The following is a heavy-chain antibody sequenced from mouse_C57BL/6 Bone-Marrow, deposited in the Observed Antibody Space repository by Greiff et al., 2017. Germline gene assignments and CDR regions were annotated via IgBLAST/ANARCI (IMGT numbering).Heavy chain of an antibody. D-gene: IGHD2-4*01. CDR1: GFNINDDY. Sequence: EVQLQQSGAGLVRPGDSLKLSCTASGFNINDDYIHWVSQTPEKGLEWIGWIDPGSGSTDYASTIQGQATITADTYYNTVYLQLSLLTSEDTAVYYCTPDYPGFAYWGQGTLLTVSS. J-gene: IGHJ3*01. V-gene: IGHV14-4*01. CDR3: TPDYPGFAY. CDR2: IDPGSGST.